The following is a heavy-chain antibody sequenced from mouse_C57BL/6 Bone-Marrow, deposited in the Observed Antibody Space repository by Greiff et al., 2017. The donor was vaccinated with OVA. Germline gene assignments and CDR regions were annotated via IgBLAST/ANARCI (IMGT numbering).Heavy chain of an antibody. CDR3: ARAYYDYVYWYFDV. CDR2: IWSGGST. Sequence: QVQLKESGPGLVQPSQSLSITCTVSGFSLTSYGVHWVRQSPGKGLEWLGVIWSGGSTDYNAAFISRLSISKDNSKSQVFFKMNSLQADDTAIYYCARAYYDYVYWYFDVWGTGTTVTVSS. CDR1: GFSLTSYG. D-gene: IGHD2-4*01. V-gene: IGHV2-2*01. J-gene: IGHJ1*03.